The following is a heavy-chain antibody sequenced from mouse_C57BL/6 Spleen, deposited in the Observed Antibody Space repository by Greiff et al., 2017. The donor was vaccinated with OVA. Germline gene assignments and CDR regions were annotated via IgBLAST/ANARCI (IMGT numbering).Heavy chain of an antibody. J-gene: IGHJ4*01. CDR3: ARKLVSYYYAMDY. CDR1: GFTFTSYW. D-gene: IGHD4-1*01. Sequence: QVQLQQPGAELVKPGASVKLSCKASGFTFTSYWMQWVKQRPGQGLEWIGEIDPSDSYTNYNQKFKGKATVTVDTSSSTAYMQLSSLTSEDSAVYYCARKLVSYYYAMDYWGQGTSVTVSS. V-gene: IGHV1-50*01. CDR2: IDPSDSYT.